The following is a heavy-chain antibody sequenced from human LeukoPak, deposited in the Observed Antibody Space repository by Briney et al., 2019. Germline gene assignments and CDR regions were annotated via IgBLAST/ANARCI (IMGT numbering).Heavy chain of an antibody. CDR2: IGIRSSTI. Sequence: GLTLRLSGSASGFTFITEGVNWFRQTPGKGLKWISYIGIRSSTIYYADSVKGRFIISRDNAKNSLYLQMNSLRAEDTAVYYCASLIQYYYDSSGPPDYWGQGTLVTVSS. CDR3: ASLIQYYYDSSGPPDY. V-gene: IGHV3-48*01. J-gene: IGHJ4*02. D-gene: IGHD3-22*01. CDR1: GFTFITEG.